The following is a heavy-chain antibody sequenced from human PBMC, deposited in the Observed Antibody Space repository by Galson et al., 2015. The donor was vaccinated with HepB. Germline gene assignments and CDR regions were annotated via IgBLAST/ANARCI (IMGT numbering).Heavy chain of an antibody. D-gene: IGHD1-26*01. V-gene: IGHV3-21*01. CDR3: ARDRVGATSLPDY. Sequence: SLRLSCAASGFTFSSYSMNWVRQAPGKGLEWVSSISSSSSYIYYADSVKGRFTISRDNAKNSLYLQMNSLRAEDTAVYYCARDRVGATSLPDYWGQGTLVTVSS. CDR1: GFTFSSYS. CDR2: ISSSSSYI. J-gene: IGHJ4*02.